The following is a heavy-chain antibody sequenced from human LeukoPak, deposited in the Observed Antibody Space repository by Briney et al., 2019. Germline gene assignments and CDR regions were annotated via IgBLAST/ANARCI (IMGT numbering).Heavy chain of an antibody. Sequence: GASLRLSCAASGFILSDYSMSWIRQAPGKGLEWLSYISESGTIIYNADSVRGRFTISRDSAKNSLFLQMNSLRADDTAVYYCARDSTPPNYTSGKNDAFDIWGQGTLVTVSS. CDR2: ISESGTII. V-gene: IGHV3-11*01. D-gene: IGHD3-10*01. CDR3: ARDSTPPNYTSGKNDAFDI. CDR1: GFILSDYS. J-gene: IGHJ3*02.